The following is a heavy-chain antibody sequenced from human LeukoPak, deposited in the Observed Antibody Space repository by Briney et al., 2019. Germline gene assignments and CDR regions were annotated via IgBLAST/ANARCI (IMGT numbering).Heavy chain of an antibody. J-gene: IGHJ3*02. CDR2: IIPILGIA. D-gene: IGHD6-19*01. Sequence: ASVKLSCKASGGTFGSYAISWVRQGPGQGLEWMGRIIPILGIANYAQKFQGRVTITADKSTSTAYMELSSLRSEDTAVYYCARGYSSGWYRNDAFDIWGQGTMVTVSS. CDR3: ARGYSSGWYRNDAFDI. CDR1: GGTFGSYA. V-gene: IGHV1-69*04.